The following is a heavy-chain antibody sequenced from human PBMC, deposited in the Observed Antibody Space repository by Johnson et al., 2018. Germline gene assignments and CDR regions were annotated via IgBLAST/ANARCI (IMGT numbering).Heavy chain of an antibody. Sequence: QVQLVQSGGGVVQPGRSLRLSCAASGFTVSSYGMHWVRQAPGKGLEWVAVISSDGSDKYYADSVRGRFTISRDNSKNTLYLQMTSLRAEDTAVYFCAREGEGSYYYHYYMDVWGKGTTVTVSS. J-gene: IGHJ6*03. CDR1: GFTVSSYG. CDR3: AREGEGSYYYHYYMDV. D-gene: IGHD3-16*01. V-gene: IGHV3-30*03. CDR2: ISSDGSDK.